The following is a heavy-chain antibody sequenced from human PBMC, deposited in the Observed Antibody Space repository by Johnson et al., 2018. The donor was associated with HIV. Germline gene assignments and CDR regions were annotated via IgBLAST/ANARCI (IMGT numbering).Heavy chain of an antibody. D-gene: IGHD5-24*01. V-gene: IGHV3-15*01. CDR3: TPDGYNLGGAFDI. CDR2: IKSKTDGGTT. J-gene: IGHJ3*02. Sequence: VQLVESGGGLVKPGGSLRVSCAASGFTFNNAWMSWVSQAPGKGLEWIGRIKSKTDGGTTDYAAPVKGRFTISRDDSKNTLYLQMNSLKTEDTAVYYCTPDGYNLGGAFDIWGQGTMVTVSS. CDR1: GFTFNNAW.